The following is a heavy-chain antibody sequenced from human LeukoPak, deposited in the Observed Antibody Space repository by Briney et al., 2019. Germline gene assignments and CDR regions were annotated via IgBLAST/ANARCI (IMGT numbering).Heavy chain of an antibody. J-gene: IGHJ4*02. CDR1: GFTFSSYA. D-gene: IGHD6-13*01. Sequence: GGSLRLSCAASGFTFSSYAMSWVRQVPGKGLEWVSSISGSGDGRYNGESVKGRFTISRDNSKNTVYLQMNSLRAEDAAVYYCAKDSYSKGDFWGQGVLVTVSS. V-gene: IGHV3-23*01. CDR3: AKDSYSKGDF. CDR2: ISGSGDGR.